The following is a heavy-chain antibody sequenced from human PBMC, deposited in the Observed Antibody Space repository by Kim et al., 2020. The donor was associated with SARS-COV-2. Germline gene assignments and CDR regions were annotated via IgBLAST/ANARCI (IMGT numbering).Heavy chain of an antibody. D-gene: IGHD6-13*01. V-gene: IGHV1-8*01. J-gene: IGHJ6*03. CDR2: MNPNSGNT. Sequence: ASVKVSCKASGYTFTSYDINWVRQATGQGLEWMGWMNPNSGNTGYAQKFQGRVTMTRNTSISTAYMELSSLRSGDTAVYYCAREKGKAAAGAPYYYYYMDVWGKGTTVTVSS. CDR1: GYTFTSYD. CDR3: AREKGKAAAGAPYYYYYMDV.